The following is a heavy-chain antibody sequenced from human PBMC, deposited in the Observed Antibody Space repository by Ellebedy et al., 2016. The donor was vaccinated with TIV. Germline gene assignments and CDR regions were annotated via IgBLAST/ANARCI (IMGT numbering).Heavy chain of an antibody. CDR2: IYSGGST. CDR1: GFTVSSNY. CDR3: ASDYGDHDAFDI. Sequence: GESLKISXAASGFTVSSNYMSWVRQAPGKGLEWVSVIYSGGSTYYADSVKGRFTISRHNSKNTLYLQMNSLRAEDTAVYYCASDYGDHDAFDIWGQGTMVTVSS. V-gene: IGHV3-53*01. D-gene: IGHD4-17*01. J-gene: IGHJ3*02.